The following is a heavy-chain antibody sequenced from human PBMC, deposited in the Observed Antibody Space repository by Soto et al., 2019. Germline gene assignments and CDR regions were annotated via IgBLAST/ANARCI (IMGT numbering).Heavy chain of an antibody. V-gene: IGHV1-69*08. CDR1: GGTFSSYT. D-gene: IGHD3-10*01. CDR2: IIPILGIA. Sequence: QVQLVQSGAEVKKPGSSVKVSCKASGGTFSSYTISWVRQAPGQGLEWMGRIIPILGIANYAQKFQGRVTXXAXKXXSTAYMELSSLRSEDTAVYYCARESYAVRGVWFDPWGQGTLVTVFS. J-gene: IGHJ5*02. CDR3: ARESYAVRGVWFDP.